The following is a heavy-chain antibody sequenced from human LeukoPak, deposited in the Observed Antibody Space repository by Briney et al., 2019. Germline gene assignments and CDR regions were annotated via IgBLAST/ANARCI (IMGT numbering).Heavy chain of an antibody. CDR1: GGSISSYY. Sequence: PSETLSLTCTVSGGSISSYYWSWIRQPAGKGLEWIGRIYTSGITNYNPSLKSRVTMSVDTSKNQFSLKLTSVTAADTAVYYCARVYYSSSYDYWYFDLWGRGTLVTVSS. V-gene: IGHV4-4*07. CDR2: IYTSGIT. CDR3: ARVYYSSSYDYWYFDL. D-gene: IGHD6-13*01. J-gene: IGHJ2*01.